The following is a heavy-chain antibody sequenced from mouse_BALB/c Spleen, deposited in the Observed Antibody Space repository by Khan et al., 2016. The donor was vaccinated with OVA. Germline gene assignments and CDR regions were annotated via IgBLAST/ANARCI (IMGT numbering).Heavy chain of an antibody. D-gene: IGHD1-1*01. CDR1: GYAITSDYA. CDR2: IKYSGST. J-gene: IGHJ2*01. V-gene: IGHV3-2*02. Sequence: EVQLVESGPGLVKPSQSLSLTCTVTGYAITSDYAWNWIRQFPGNKLEWMGYIKYSGSTSYNPSLKSRISITRDTSKNQFFLQLKSVTSEDTATXYCARSGTISTVVVTDFDFWGQGTTLTVSS. CDR3: ARSGTISTVVVTDFDF.